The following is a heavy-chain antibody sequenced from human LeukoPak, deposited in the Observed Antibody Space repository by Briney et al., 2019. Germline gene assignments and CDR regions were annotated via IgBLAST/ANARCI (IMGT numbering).Heavy chain of an antibody. J-gene: IGHJ4*02. CDR3: ARDVIVGDTYFDY. Sequence: GGSLRLSCAASGFTFSSYAMHWVRQAPGKGLEWVAVISYDGSNKYYADSVKGRFTISRDNSKNTLYLQMNSLRAEDTAVYYCARDVIVGDTYFDYWGQGTLVTVSS. V-gene: IGHV3-30-3*01. D-gene: IGHD1-26*01. CDR1: GFTFSSYA. CDR2: ISYDGSNK.